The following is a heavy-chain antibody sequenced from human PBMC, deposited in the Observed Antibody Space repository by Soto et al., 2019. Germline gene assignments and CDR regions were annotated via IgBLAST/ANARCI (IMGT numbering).Heavy chain of an antibody. CDR1: GFTFSDYY. J-gene: IGHJ4*02. CDR3: AKGMAVAGNFDY. Sequence: PGGSLRLSCAVSGFTFSDYYMTWIRQAPGKGLEWVSYISSSTSHTNYADSVKGRFTISRDNSKNTLYLQMNSLRAEDTAVYYCAKGMAVAGNFDYWGQGTLVTVSS. D-gene: IGHD6-19*01. CDR2: ISSSTSHT. V-gene: IGHV3-11*05.